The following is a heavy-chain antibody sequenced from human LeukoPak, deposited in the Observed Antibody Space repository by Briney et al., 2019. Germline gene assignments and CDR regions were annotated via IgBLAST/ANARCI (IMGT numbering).Heavy chain of an antibody. Sequence: GGSLRLSCAASGFTFSDYYMSWIRQAPGKGREWVSYISSGRSYTKYADSVKGRFTISRDNAKNSLYLQINSLRAEDTALYYCAKAIAYFDSRGSPQGAFDYWGQGTLVAVSS. CDR3: AKAIAYFDSRGSPQGAFDY. D-gene: IGHD3-22*01. CDR1: GFTFSDYY. V-gene: IGHV3-11*05. J-gene: IGHJ4*02. CDR2: ISSGRSYT.